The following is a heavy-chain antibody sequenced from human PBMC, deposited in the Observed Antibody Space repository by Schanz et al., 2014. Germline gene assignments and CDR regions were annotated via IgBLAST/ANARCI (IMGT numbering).Heavy chain of an antibody. CDR2: INPSVGNT. Sequence: QVQLVQSGAEVKKPGASVKVSCKASGYSFTDYAIHWVRQAPGQGLEWMGIINPSVGNTNYAQKFRGRVTMTRDTSTSTVYMELSSLRSEDTAVYYCTKGRTFGRWGQGTLVTVSS. CDR1: GYSFTDYA. J-gene: IGHJ4*02. CDR3: TKGRTFGR. D-gene: IGHD3-16*01. V-gene: IGHV1-46*01.